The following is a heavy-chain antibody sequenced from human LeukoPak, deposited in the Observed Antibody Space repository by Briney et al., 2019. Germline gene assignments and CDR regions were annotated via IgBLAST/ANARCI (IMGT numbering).Heavy chain of an antibody. CDR2: SNDSGGT. D-gene: IGHD1-26*01. V-gene: IGHV4-34*01. J-gene: IGHJ6*02. Sequence: SETLSLTCTVSGGSISSYYWSWIRQPPGKRLEWVGESNDSGGTNYNPSLKSRVTISADKSKNQVSLKLTSVTAADTAVYYCARLPVIVGAALEYYYYCMDVWGQGTTVTVSS. CDR1: GGSISSYY. CDR3: ARLPVIVGAALEYYYYCMDV.